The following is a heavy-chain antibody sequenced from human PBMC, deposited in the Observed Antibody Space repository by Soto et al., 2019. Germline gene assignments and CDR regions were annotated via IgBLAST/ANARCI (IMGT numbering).Heavy chain of an antibody. J-gene: IGHJ4*02. V-gene: IGHV4-34*01. CDR1: GQSFSGHS. CDR2: INESGST. Sequence: QVQLQQWGAGLVKPSETLSLSCAVSGQSFSGHSWAWIRQPPGKGLEWIGAINESGSTYYNPSLKSRVTISTDTSKNQFSLKLSSVSAADTAAYFCARGSGIVALPGELEDVNYDYWGQGTLVNVSS. CDR3: ARGSGIVALPGELEDVNYDY. D-gene: IGHD1-1*01.